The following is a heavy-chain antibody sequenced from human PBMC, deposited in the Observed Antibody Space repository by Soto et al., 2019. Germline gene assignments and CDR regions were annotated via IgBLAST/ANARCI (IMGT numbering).Heavy chain of an antibody. V-gene: IGHV4-30-4*08. CDR1: GGSISSGGYY. Sequence: PSETLSLTCTVSGGSISSGGYYWNWIRQHPGKGLEWIGYTYYSGSTYYNPSLKSRVTISVDTSKNQFSLKLSSVTAADTAVYYCARDSDFWSGDYGMDVWGQGTTVTVSS. CDR3: ARDSDFWSGDYGMDV. D-gene: IGHD3-3*01. J-gene: IGHJ6*02. CDR2: TYYSGST.